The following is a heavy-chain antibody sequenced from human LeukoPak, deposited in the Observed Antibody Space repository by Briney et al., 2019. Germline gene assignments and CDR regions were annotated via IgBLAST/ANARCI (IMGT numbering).Heavy chain of an antibody. V-gene: IGHV4-61*02. J-gene: IGHJ3*02. D-gene: IGHD3-22*01. Sequence: SETLSLTCTVSVGSFNSGDYYWSWIRQPAGKGLELIGRIYSPGTNYNYNPSLKSRVTISIDTSKNQFSLKLTSVTAADTAVYYCARGIGTSYDSSRDAFDIWGQGTMVTVSS. CDR1: VGSFNSGDYY. CDR3: ARGIGTSYDSSRDAFDI. CDR2: IYSPGTN.